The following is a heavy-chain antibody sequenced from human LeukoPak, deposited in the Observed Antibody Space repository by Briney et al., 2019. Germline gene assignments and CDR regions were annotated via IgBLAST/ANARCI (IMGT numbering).Heavy chain of an antibody. V-gene: IGHV4-59*12. CDR3: AKVAGYGSSLTYYFDY. D-gene: IGHD6-6*01. J-gene: IGHJ4*02. CDR2: IYYSGST. CDR1: GDSISSYY. Sequence: PSETLSLTCTVSGDSISSYYWSWVRQPPGKGLEWTGYIYYSGSTNYNPSLKSRVTMSVDTSKNQFSLKLSSVTAADTAVYYCAKVAGYGSSLTYYFDYWGQGTLVTVSS.